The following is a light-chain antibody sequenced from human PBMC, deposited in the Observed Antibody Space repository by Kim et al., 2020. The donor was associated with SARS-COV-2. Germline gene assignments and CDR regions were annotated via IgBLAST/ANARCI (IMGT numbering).Light chain of an antibody. CDR2: DVS. V-gene: IGLV2-11*01. CDR3: CSYAGSYKRV. J-gene: IGLJ3*02. CDR1: SSDVGAYNY. Sequence: QSPLTQPRSVSGSPGQSVTISCTGTSSDVGAYNYVSWYQQHPGKAPKLMIYDVSKRPSGVPDRFSGSKSGNTASLTISGLQAEDEADYYCCSYAGSYKRVFGGGTQLTVL.